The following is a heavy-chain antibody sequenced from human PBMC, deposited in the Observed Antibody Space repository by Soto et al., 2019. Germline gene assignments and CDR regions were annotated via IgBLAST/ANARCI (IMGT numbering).Heavy chain of an antibody. D-gene: IGHD3-9*01. CDR3: AKGGATYGLLTHDY. CDR2: LTGSSGVT. J-gene: IGHJ4*02. CDR1: GFTFSSFA. V-gene: IGHV3-23*01. Sequence: GSLRLSCVVSGFTFSSFAMSWVRQAPGKGLEWVSTLTGSSGVTYYADSVKGRFAISRDNSRNTLSLQMSSLTAEDTAVYYCAKGGATYGLLTHDYWGQGTRVTVSS.